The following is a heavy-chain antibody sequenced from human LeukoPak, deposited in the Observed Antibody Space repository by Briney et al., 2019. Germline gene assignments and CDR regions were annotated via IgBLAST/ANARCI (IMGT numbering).Heavy chain of an antibody. CDR3: ARGVYWNYVVLGRWFDA. J-gene: IGHJ5*02. CDR2: INHSGST. V-gene: IGHV4-34*01. Sequence: SETLSLTCAVYGGSFSGYYWSWIRQPPGKGLEWIGEINHSGSTNYNPSLKSRVTISVDTSKNQFSLKLSSVPAADTALYYCARGVYWNYVVLGRWFDAWGQGSLVTVSS. CDR1: GGSFSGYY. D-gene: IGHD1-7*01.